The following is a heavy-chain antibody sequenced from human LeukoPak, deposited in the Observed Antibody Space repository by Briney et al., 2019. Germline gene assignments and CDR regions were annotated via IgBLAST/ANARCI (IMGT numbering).Heavy chain of an antibody. CDR2: MTDSETT. CDR1: GVSITTHY. V-gene: IGHV4-59*11. CDR3: ATIKRGYPFGYFDF. D-gene: IGHD5-18*01. J-gene: IGHJ4*02. Sequence: SSETLSLTCTVSGVSITTHYWSWLRQPPGKELEWIAYMTDSETTKNNPSLKSRITLSADTSKYQFSLSLSSVTEADTAVYFCATIKRGYPFGYFDFWGQGILVTVSS.